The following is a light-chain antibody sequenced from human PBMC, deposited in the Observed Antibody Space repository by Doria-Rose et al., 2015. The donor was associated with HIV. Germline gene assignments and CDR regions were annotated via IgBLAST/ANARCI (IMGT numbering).Light chain of an antibody. CDR3: QQSNSFPIT. CDR1: EALSCC. CDR2: AAS. J-gene: IGKJ5*01. Sequence: RFNITCRASEALSCCLVCYPQKPGKAPKVLISAASTLQSGVPSRFSGSGFGTDFTLTISNLQPEDFATYYCQQSNSFPITFGQGTRLEIK. V-gene: IGKV1-12*01.